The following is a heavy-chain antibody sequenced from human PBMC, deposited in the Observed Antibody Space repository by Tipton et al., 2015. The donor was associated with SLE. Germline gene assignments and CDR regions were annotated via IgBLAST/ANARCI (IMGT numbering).Heavy chain of an antibody. D-gene: IGHD3-22*01. Sequence: GLVKPSETLPLICTVSGGSFSSYYWSWIRQPAGKGLEWIGYIYYLGTTSYNPSFKSRVTISVDTSKNQFSLKLSSVTASDTAVYYCARLGYYDSRDNWFDPWGQGTLVTVSS. CDR1: GGSFSSYY. V-gene: IGHV4-59*08. CDR3: ARLGYYDSRDNWFDP. CDR2: IYYLGTT. J-gene: IGHJ5*02.